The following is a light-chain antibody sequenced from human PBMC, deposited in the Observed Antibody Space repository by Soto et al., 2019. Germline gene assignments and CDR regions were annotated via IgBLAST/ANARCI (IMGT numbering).Light chain of an antibody. V-gene: IGKV1-12*01. CDR1: RDISNS. J-gene: IGKJ1*01. CDR2: GAS. CDR3: QQTSAFPRT. Sequence: DIQMPQSPSSVSASVGDRLTITCRASRDISNSLAWYQQTPGKAPKLLLRGASSLHRGVPSRFSGGGAGTEFTLTISSLHPEDFATYYCQQTSAFPRTFGQGTKVDIK.